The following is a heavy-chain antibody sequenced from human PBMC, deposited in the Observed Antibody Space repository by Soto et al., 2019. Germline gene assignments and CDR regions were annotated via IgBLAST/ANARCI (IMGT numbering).Heavy chain of an antibody. CDR2: IIPILGIA. CDR3: ARDRATTNGWFDT. Sequence: SVKVSCKASGGTFSSYTISWVRQAPGQGLEWMGRIIPILGIANYAQKFQGRVTITADKSTSTAYMELSSLRSEDTAVYYCARDRATTNGWFDTWGQGTLVTVSS. J-gene: IGHJ5*02. CDR1: GGTFSSYT. V-gene: IGHV1-69*04. D-gene: IGHD2-8*01.